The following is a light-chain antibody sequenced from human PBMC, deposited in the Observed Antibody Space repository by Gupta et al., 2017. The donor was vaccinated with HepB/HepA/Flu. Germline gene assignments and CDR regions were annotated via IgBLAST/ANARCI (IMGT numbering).Light chain of an antibody. V-gene: IGKV2-30*01. CDR3: KQDKYCPAT. Sequence: DVVLTQSPLSLPVTLGQPASIACTSSQSLVNTDGNTYFDWFHQRPGQSPRRLIYKGSHRDSGVPDRFSGSGSGTDFTLKISSVEAEDFGVYYCKQDKYCPATFGQGTKVDIK. CDR1: QSLVNTDGNTY. J-gene: IGKJ2*01. CDR2: KGS.